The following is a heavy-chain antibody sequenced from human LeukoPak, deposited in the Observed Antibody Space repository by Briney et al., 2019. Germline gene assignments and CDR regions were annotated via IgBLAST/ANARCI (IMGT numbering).Heavy chain of an antibody. CDR2: ISAYNGNT. D-gene: IGHD6-19*01. CDR3: ARDREIAVAGSPAGY. Sequence: ASVKVSCKASGYTFTSYGISWVRQAPGQGLEWMGWISAYNGNTNYAQKLQGRVTMTTDTSTSTAYMELRSLRSDDTAVYYCARDREIAVAGSPAGYWGQGTLVTVSS. J-gene: IGHJ4*02. V-gene: IGHV1-18*01. CDR1: GYTFTSYG.